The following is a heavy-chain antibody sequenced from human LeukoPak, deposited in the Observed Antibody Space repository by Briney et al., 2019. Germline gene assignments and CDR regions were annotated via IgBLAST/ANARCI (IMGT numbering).Heavy chain of an antibody. CDR1: GFAFSSYA. CDR2: INSNGGST. D-gene: IGHD1-26*01. V-gene: IGHV3-64*04. J-gene: IGHJ4*02. CDR3: AREVGGGASGQ. Sequence: PGGSLRLSCSASGFAFSSYATHWVRQAPGKGLEYVAGINSNGGSTYYADSVKGRFTMSGDNSQNTLYLQMNSLRVEDTAVYYCAREVGGGASGQWGQGTLVTVSS.